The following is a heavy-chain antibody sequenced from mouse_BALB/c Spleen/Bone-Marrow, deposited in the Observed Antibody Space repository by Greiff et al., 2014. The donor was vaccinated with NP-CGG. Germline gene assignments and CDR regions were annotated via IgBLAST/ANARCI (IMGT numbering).Heavy chain of an antibody. CDR1: GFSLTSYG. D-gene: IGHD1-2*01. CDR2: IWADGST. J-gene: IGHJ4*01. V-gene: IGHV2-9*02. Sequence: VHLVESGSGLVAPSQSLSITCTVSGFSLTSYGVHWVRQPPGKGLEWLGVIWADGSTNYNSAIMSRLSIRKDNSKSQVFLKMNSLQTDDTAMYYCARITTATGAMDYWGQGTSVTVSS. CDR3: ARITTATGAMDY.